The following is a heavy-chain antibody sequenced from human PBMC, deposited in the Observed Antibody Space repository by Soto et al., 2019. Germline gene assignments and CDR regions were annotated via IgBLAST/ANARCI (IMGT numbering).Heavy chain of an antibody. CDR1: GYTLTSYG. V-gene: IGHV1-18*01. CDR2: ISAYNGDT. D-gene: IGHD2-15*01. Sequence: QVQLVQSGAEVTKPGASVKVSCKASGYTLTSYGISWVRQAPGQGLEWMGWISAYNGDTNYAQSLQGRVTMTTDTTTTTADIELRSLLSADTAVEYCAATIGYSSYYYYGMDVWGQGTTVTVSS. J-gene: IGHJ6*02. CDR3: AATIGYSSYYYYGMDV.